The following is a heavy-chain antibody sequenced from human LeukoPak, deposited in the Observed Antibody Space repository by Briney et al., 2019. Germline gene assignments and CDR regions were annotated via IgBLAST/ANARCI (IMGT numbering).Heavy chain of an antibody. CDR3: ARDGY. CDR1: GGIFSSYA. Sequence: SVKVSCQASGGIFSSYAISWVRQAAGQGLEWMGWIITIFGTANYAPKFQGRVTITTAETTSTAYIELSSLGSEGTAVYYCARDGYWGQGTLVTVSS. CDR2: IITIFGTA. J-gene: IGHJ4*02. V-gene: IGHV1-69*05.